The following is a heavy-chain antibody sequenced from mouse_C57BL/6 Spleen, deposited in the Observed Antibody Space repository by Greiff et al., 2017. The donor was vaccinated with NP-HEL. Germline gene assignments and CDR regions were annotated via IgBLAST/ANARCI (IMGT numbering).Heavy chain of an antibody. CDR3: ARSKNWDRYWYFDV. J-gene: IGHJ1*03. V-gene: IGHV1-4*01. CDR2: INPSSGYT. Sequence: QVQLQQSGAELARPGASVKMSCKASGYTFTSYTMHWVKQRPGQGLEWIGYINPSSGYTKYNQKFKDKATLTADKSSSTAYMQLSSLTSEDSAVYYCARSKNWDRYWYFDVWGTGTTVTVSS. D-gene: IGHD4-1*01. CDR1: GYTFTSYT.